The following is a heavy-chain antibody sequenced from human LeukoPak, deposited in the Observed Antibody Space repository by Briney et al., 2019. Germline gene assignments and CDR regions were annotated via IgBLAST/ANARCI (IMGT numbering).Heavy chain of an antibody. CDR2: IIPIFGTA. V-gene: IGHV1-69*05. Sequence: SVKVSCKASGGTFSSYAISWVRQAPGQGLEWMGGIIPIFGTANYAQKFQGRVTITTDESTSTAYMELSSLRSEDTAVYYCARVSPASNYDFWSGYSLGYYYYYMDVWGKGTTVTVPS. CDR1: GGTFSSYA. D-gene: IGHD3-3*01. J-gene: IGHJ6*03. CDR3: ARVSPASNYDFWSGYSLGYYYYYMDV.